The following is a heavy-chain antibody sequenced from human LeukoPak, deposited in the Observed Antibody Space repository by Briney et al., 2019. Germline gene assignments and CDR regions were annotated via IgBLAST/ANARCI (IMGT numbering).Heavy chain of an antibody. Sequence: QPGGSLRLSCAASGFTLRSYGMHWVRQVPGKGLEWVAIMWYDGSHEDYADSVKGRFTISRENSKNTEYLQMNSLRAEDTAVYYCARDLPNYSGLDYWGQGALVTVSS. CDR1: GFTLRSYG. J-gene: IGHJ4*02. D-gene: IGHD2-21*01. V-gene: IGHV3-33*01. CDR2: MWYDGSHE. CDR3: ARDLPNYSGLDY.